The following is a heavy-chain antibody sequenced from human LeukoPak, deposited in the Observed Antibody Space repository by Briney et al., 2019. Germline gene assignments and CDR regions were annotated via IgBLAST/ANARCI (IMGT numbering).Heavy chain of an antibody. CDR3: ARLRSGGYYYYMDV. V-gene: IGHV4-59*01. D-gene: IGHD1-14*01. CDR1: GGPISSYY. Sequence: SETLSLTCTVSGGPISSYYWSWIRQPPGKGLEWIGYIYYSGSTNYNPSLKNRVTISVDTSKNQFSLKLSSVTAADTAVYYCARLRSGGYYYYMDVWGKGTTVTVSS. J-gene: IGHJ6*03. CDR2: IYYSGST.